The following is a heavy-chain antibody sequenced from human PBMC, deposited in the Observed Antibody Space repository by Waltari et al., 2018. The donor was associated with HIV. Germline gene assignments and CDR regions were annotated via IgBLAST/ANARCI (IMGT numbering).Heavy chain of an antibody. CDR3: AKATGRRSGPYDS. CDR2: IVYDGSET. CDR1: GFLFCRYG. V-gene: IGHV3-30*18. J-gene: IGHJ4*02. D-gene: IGHD3-10*01. Sequence: QVQLVVSGGVLVRPWRLLRLSCVASGFLFCRYGIHWVRQVPGKGPEWVAVIVYDGSETYDADSVRCRLTISRDNAKNTLSLHMDRLTLDDTALYYCAKATGRRSGPYDSWGQGTLVTVSS.